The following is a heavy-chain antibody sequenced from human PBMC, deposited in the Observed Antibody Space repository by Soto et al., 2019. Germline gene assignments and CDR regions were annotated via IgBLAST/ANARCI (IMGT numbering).Heavy chain of an antibody. Sequence: QVQLVQSGAEVKKPGASVKVSCKASGYTFTSYDINWVRQATGQGLEWMGWMNPNSGNTGYAQKFQGRVTMTRNTSISTAYMELSSLRSEDTAVYYCAREWGRPYYYYYYGMDVWGQGTTVTVSS. CDR1: GYTFTSYD. CDR3: AREWGRPYYYYYYGMDV. V-gene: IGHV1-8*01. CDR2: MNPNSGNT. D-gene: IGHD1-26*01. J-gene: IGHJ6*02.